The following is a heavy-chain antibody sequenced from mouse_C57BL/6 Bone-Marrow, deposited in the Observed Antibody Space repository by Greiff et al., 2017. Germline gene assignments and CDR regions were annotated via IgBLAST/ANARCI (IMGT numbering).Heavy chain of an antibody. J-gene: IGHJ3*01. Sequence: VQLQQPGAELVMPGASVKLSCKASGYTFTSYWMHWVKQRPGQGLEWIGEIDPSDSYTNYNQKFKGKSTLTVDKSSSTAYMQLSSLTSEDSAVYYCARHGYYGSSLFAYWGQGTLVTVSA. V-gene: IGHV1-69*01. CDR3: ARHGYYGSSLFAY. CDR1: GYTFTSYW. D-gene: IGHD1-1*01. CDR2: IDPSDSYT.